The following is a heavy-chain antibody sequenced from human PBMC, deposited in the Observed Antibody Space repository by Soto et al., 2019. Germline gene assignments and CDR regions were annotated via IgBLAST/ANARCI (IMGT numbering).Heavy chain of an antibody. V-gene: IGHV5-51*01. CDR1: GYTFTIYW. J-gene: IGHJ4*02. CDR3: ARPANTVADHFDL. Sequence: GESLKISCEVSGYTFTIYWIGWVRQKPGKGLEWMGIIYPSDSDTRYSPSFQGQVTISADKSLNTAYLQWNGLKASDTAVYYCARPANTVADHFDLWGQGTPVTVSS. D-gene: IGHD4-17*01. CDR2: IYPSDSDT.